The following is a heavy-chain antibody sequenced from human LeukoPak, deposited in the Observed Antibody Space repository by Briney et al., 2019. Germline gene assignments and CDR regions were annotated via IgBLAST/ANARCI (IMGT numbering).Heavy chain of an antibody. CDR3: ARVSGNSSSWYSGVWFDP. Sequence: SQTLSLTCAISGDSVSSNSAAWNWIRQSPSRGLEWLGRTYYRSKWYNDYAVSVESRITINPDTSKNQFSLQLNSVTPEDTAVYYCARVSGNSSSWYSGVWFDPWGQGTLVTVSS. J-gene: IGHJ5*02. V-gene: IGHV6-1*01. CDR2: TYYRSKWYN. CDR1: GDSVSSNSAA. D-gene: IGHD6-13*01.